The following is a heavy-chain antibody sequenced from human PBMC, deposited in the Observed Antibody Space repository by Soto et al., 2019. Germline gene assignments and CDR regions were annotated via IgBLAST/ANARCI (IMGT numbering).Heavy chain of an antibody. CDR3: AGTITMVPAHFDY. D-gene: IGHD3-10*01. Sequence: ASVKVSCKASGGTFSSYAISWVRQAPGQGLEWMGGIVPIFGTANYAQKFQGRVTITADESTSTAYMELSSLRSEDTAVYYCAGTITMVPAHFDYWGQGTLVTVSS. CDR2: IVPIFGTA. V-gene: IGHV1-69*13. J-gene: IGHJ4*02. CDR1: GGTFSSYA.